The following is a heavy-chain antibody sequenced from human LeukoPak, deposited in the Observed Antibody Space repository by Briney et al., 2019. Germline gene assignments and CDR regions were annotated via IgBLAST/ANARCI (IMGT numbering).Heavy chain of an antibody. V-gene: IGHV3-30-3*01. D-gene: IGHD2-21*02. Sequence: GGSLRLSCAASGFTFSSYAMHWVRHAPGKGLEWVAFISYDGSNKYYADSVKGRFTISRDNAKNTLYLQMNSLRAEDTAVYYCASAELVVTAISYWGQGSLVTVSS. J-gene: IGHJ4*02. CDR3: ASAELVVTAISY. CDR1: GFTFSSYA. CDR2: ISYDGSNK.